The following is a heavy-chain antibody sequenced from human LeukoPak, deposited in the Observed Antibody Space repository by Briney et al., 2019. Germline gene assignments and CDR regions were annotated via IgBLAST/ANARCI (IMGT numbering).Heavy chain of an antibody. V-gene: IGHV3-11*01. Sequence: GGSLRLSCAASGFTFSDYYMSWIRQAPGKGLEWVSYISSSGSTIYYADSVKGRFTISRDNAKNSLYLQMNSLRAEDTAVYYCAKLGCSSTTEVQAYDYWGQGTLVTVSS. CDR1: GFTFSDYY. CDR2: ISSSGSTI. D-gene: IGHD2-2*01. J-gene: IGHJ4*02. CDR3: AKLGCSSTTEVQAYDY.